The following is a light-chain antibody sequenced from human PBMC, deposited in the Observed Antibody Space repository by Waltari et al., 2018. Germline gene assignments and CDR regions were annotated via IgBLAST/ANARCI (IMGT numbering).Light chain of an antibody. CDR2: DAS. Sequence: DIQMTQSPSSLSASVGDRVTITCRASQGIGNYLAWFQQKSGQAPKSLIYDASSLQSGVPSKFSGSGSGTDFTLTISCLQSEDFAIYYCQQYYSNPATFGQGTKVEIK. CDR3: QQYYSNPAT. J-gene: IGKJ1*01. CDR1: QGIGNY. V-gene: IGKV1-16*02.